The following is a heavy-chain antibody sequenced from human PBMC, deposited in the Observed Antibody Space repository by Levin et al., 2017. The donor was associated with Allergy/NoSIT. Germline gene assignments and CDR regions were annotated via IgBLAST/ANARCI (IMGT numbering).Heavy chain of an antibody. J-gene: IGHJ6*02. Sequence: PGGSLRLSCAGTGFSFNDYAMHWVRQVPGKGLEWIAGIAWDSARADYGASVKGRFTISRHNAKKTLFLQMNSLRVDDTALYYCAKANSSSWSSYGMDVWGRGTTVTVSS. D-gene: IGHD6-13*01. V-gene: IGHV3-9*01. CDR2: IAWDSARA. CDR3: AKANSSSWSSYGMDV. CDR1: GFSFNDYA.